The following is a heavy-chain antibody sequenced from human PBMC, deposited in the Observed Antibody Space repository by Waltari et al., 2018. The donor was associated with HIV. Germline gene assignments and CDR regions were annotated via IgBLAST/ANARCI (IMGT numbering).Heavy chain of an antibody. CDR2: MVPMSDKP. CDR3: ATARETMGVDFDY. Sequence: QVQLVQSGAEVRRPGSSVKVSCKASGGTFLSYSINWVRQAPGQGLEWMGRMVPMSDKPNYAQKFRGIFTITADKSTSTAYMELNNLRFGDTAVYYCATARETMGVDFDYWGQGTLVAVSS. CDR1: GGTFLSYS. J-gene: IGHJ4*02. D-gene: IGHD3-10*01. V-gene: IGHV1-69*02.